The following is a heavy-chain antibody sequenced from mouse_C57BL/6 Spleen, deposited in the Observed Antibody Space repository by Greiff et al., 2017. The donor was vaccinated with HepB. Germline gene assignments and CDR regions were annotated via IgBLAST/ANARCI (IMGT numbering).Heavy chain of an antibody. CDR1: GFSLTSYA. J-gene: IGHJ1*03. V-gene: IGHV2-9-1*01. Sequence: QVQLQQSGPGLVAPSQSLSITCTVSGFSLTSYAISWVRQPPGKGLEWLGVIWTGGGTNYNSALKSRLSISKDNSKSQVFLKMNSLQTDDTARYYCARLGYGSSYWYFDVWGTGTTVTVSS. D-gene: IGHD1-1*01. CDR3: ARLGYGSSYWYFDV. CDR2: IWTGGGT.